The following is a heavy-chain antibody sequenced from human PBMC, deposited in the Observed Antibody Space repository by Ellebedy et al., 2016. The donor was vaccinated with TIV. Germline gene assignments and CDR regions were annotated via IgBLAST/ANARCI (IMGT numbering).Heavy chain of an antibody. J-gene: IGHJ6*02. D-gene: IGHD2-21*01. CDR1: GFTFSSHA. CDR3: ARVPGEELNYYYYGMDV. CDR2: ISYDGNNQ. V-gene: IGHV3-30*01. Sequence: GESLKISCAASGFTFSSHAMYWVRQAPGTGLEWVAVISYDGNNQHYADSVKGRFTISRDNSKNTVYLQMNSLRAEDTSVYYCARVPGEELNYYYYGMDVWGQGTTVTVSS.